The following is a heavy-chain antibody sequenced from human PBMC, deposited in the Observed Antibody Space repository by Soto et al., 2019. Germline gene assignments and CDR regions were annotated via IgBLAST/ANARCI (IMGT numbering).Heavy chain of an antibody. CDR3: ALPSDIVVVPAAIRHDAFDI. CDR1: GYSFTSYW. V-gene: IGHV5-51*01. J-gene: IGHJ3*02. CDR2: IYPGDSDT. D-gene: IGHD2-2*01. Sequence: GESLKISCKGSGYSFTSYWIGWVRQMPGKGLEWMGIIYPGDSDTRYSPSFQGQVTISADKSISTAYLQWSSLKASDTAMYYCALPSDIVVVPAAIRHDAFDIWGQGTMVTVSS.